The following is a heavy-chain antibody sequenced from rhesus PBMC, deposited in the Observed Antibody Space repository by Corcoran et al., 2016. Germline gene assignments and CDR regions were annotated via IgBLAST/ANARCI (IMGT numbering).Heavy chain of an antibody. J-gene: IGHJ4*01. V-gene: IGHV2-1*01. CDR2: IYWDDDK. Sequence: QVTLKESGPALVKPTQTLTLTCTFSGFSLSTSGMGVGWIRKPSRKTLEWLAHIYWDDDKRYSTSLKSRLTISKDTSKNQVVLTMTNMDPVDTATYYCARKTALGFDYWGQGVLVTVSS. CDR1: GFSLSTSGMG. CDR3: ARKTALGFDY. D-gene: IGHD3S6*01.